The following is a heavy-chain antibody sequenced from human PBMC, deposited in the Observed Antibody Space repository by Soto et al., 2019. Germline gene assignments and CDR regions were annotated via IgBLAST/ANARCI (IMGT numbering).Heavy chain of an antibody. CDR3: ARGRRKTTRGYYYYMDV. D-gene: IGHD1-1*01. J-gene: IGHJ6*03. V-gene: IGHV4-34*01. CDR1: Y. CDR2: INHSGST. Sequence: YWSWIRQPPGKGLEWIGEINHSGSTNYNPSLKSRVTISVDTSKNQFSLKLSSVTAADTAVYYCARGRRKTTRGYYYYMDVWGKGTTVTVSS.